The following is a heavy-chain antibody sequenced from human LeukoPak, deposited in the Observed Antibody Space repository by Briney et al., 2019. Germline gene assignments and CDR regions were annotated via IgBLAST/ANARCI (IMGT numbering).Heavy chain of an antibody. Sequence: GGSLRLSCAASGFMFSKSWMHWVRQVPGKGLVWVARIYNDGSTTNYADSVKGRFTISRDNSKNTLYLQMNSLRAEDTAVYYCAHGSMYQLDYWGQGTLVTVSS. CDR2: IYNDGSTT. CDR1: GFMFSKSW. CDR3: AHGSMYQLDY. J-gene: IGHJ4*02. D-gene: IGHD2-2*01. V-gene: IGHV3-74*01.